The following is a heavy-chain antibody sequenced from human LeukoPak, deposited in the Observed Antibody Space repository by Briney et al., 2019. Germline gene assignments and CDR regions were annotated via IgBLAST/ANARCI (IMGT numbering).Heavy chain of an antibody. J-gene: IGHJ4*02. D-gene: IGHD3-10*01. CDR2: IYYSGST. V-gene: IGHV4-39*07. CDR3: ARVWFGESLYFDY. CDR1: GGSISSSSYY. Sequence: SETLSLTCTVSGGSISSSSYYWGWIRQPPGKGLEWIGSIYYSGSTYYNPSLKSRVTISVDTSKNQFSLKLSSVTAADTAVYYCARVWFGESLYFDYWGQGTLVTVSS.